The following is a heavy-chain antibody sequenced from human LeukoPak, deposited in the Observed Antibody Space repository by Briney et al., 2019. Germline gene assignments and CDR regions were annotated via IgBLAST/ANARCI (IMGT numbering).Heavy chain of an antibody. J-gene: IGHJ6*03. V-gene: IGHV1-8*03. Sequence: GASVKVSCKASGYSFTDYDINWVRQATGQGLEWMGWMNPNSGNTGYAQKFQGRVTITRNTSISTAYMELSSLRSEDTAVYYCARRKGGSTTLAYYYYMDVWGKGTTVTVSS. CDR2: MNPNSGNT. CDR1: GYSFTDYD. CDR3: ARRKGGSTTLAYYYYMDV. D-gene: IGHD1-26*01.